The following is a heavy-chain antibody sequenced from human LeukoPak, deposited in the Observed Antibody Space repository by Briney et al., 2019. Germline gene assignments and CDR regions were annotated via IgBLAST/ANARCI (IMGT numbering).Heavy chain of an antibody. Sequence: ASVKVSCKASGYTFTSYAMHWVRQAPGQRLEWMGWINAGNGNTKYSQKFQGRVTMTRDTSISTAYMELSRLRSDDTAVYYCARMYSSGWYGGVWGQGTLVTVSS. D-gene: IGHD6-19*01. J-gene: IGHJ4*02. CDR2: INAGNGNT. CDR3: ARMYSSGWYGGV. V-gene: IGHV1-3*01. CDR1: GYTFTSYA.